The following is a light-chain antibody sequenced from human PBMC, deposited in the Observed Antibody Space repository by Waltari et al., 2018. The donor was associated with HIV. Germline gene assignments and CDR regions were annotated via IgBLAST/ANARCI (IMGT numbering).Light chain of an antibody. CDR1: KLGDKY. Sequence: SYDLTQPPSVSVSPGQTASITCSGDKLGDKYTCWYQQKPGQSPVLIIYQNSKRPSGIPERVSGSNSGNTATLTISGTQALDEADYYGQAWDSSTAKNVFGPGTKVTVL. CDR2: QNS. V-gene: IGLV3-1*01. J-gene: IGLJ1*01. CDR3: QAWDSSTAKNV.